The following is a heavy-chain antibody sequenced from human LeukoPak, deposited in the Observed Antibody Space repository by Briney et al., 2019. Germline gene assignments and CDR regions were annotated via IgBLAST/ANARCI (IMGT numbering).Heavy chain of an antibody. V-gene: IGHV4-30-4*08. J-gene: IGHJ5*02. CDR2: IYYSGST. CDR1: GGSISSGDYY. D-gene: IGHD6-6*01. CDR3: ARGRYSSSSGFDP. Sequence: SETLSLTCTVSGGSISSGDYYWSWIRQPPGKGLEWIGYIYYSGSTYYNPSLKSRVTISVDTSTNQFSLKLSSVTAADTAVYYCARGRYSSSSGFDPWGQGTLVTVSS.